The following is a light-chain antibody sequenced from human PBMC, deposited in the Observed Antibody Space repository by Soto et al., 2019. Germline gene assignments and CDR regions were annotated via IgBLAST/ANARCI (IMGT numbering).Light chain of an antibody. CDR3: QQSYTAPSIT. CDR2: GVS. J-gene: IGKJ5*01. CDR1: QDINKN. Sequence: DIQMTQSPSSLSASVGDRVTITCPASQDINKNLIWYQQKPGKAPNLLIYGVSRLQGGVPSRFSGSGSGTDFTLSISSLQPEDFATYYCQQSYTAPSITFGQGTRLENK. V-gene: IGKV1-39*01.